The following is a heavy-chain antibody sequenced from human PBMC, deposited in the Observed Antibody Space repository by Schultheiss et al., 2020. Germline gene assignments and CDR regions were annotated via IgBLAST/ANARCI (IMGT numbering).Heavy chain of an antibody. J-gene: IGHJ4*02. CDR2: IFSNDEK. Sequence: SGPTLVKPTETLTLTCTVSGFSLSNARMGVSWIRQPPGKALEWLAHIFSNDEKSYSTSLKSRLTISKDTSKSQVVLTMTNMDPVDTATYYCARIKSSSSASYYFDYWGQGTLVTV. V-gene: IGHV2-26*01. CDR3: ARIKSSSSASYYFDY. CDR1: GFSLSNARMG. D-gene: IGHD6-6*01.